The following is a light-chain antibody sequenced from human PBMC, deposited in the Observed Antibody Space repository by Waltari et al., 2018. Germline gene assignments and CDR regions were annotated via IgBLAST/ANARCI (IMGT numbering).Light chain of an antibody. Sequence: DIVMTQSPDSLAVSLGERATINFRFSQSLLFTSNNKNYLSWYQKKAGQPPRLLLYWASTRESGVPDRFSGGGSGTEFTLSISSLQAEDVAVYYCQQYYNTPLTFGGGTKVDI. CDR2: WAS. CDR1: QSLLFTSNNKNY. J-gene: IGKJ4*01. V-gene: IGKV4-1*01. CDR3: QQYYNTPLT.